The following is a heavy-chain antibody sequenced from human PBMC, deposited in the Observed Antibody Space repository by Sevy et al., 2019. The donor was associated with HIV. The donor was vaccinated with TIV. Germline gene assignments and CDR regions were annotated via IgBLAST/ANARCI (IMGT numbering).Heavy chain of an antibody. D-gene: IGHD2-2*01. CDR1: GYTFTGYY. Sequence: ASVKVSCKASGYTFTGYYMHWVRQATGQGLEWMGRINPNSGGTNYAQKFQGRVTMTRDTSISTAYMELSRLGPDDTAVYYCARGCRSTSCYLDWFDPWGQGTLVTVSS. V-gene: IGHV1-2*06. J-gene: IGHJ5*02. CDR2: INPNSGGT. CDR3: ARGCRSTSCYLDWFDP.